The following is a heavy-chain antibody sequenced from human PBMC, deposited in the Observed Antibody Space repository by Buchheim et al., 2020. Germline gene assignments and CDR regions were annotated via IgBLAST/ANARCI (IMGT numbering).Heavy chain of an antibody. CDR3: AKIDCSGGTCLNY. D-gene: IGHD2-15*01. CDR1: GFTLSNYA. J-gene: IGHJ4*02. Sequence: EVQLLESGGGLVQPGGSLRLSCAASGFTLSNYAMSWVRQAPGQGLEWVSSVTSSGDRAYYADSVKGRCTISRARSKNTLYLQMNSLRADDTAVYYCAKIDCSGGTCLNYWGQGTL. V-gene: IGHV3-23*01. CDR2: VTSSGDRA.